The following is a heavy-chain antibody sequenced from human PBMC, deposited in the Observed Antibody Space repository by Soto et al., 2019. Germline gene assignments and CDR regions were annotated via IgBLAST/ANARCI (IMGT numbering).Heavy chain of an antibody. CDR3: ASHPSGSVDY. CDR2: INHSGST. Sequence: SETLSLTCAVYGGSFSGYYWSWIRQPPGKGLEWIGEINHSGSTNYNPSLKSRVTISVDTSKNQFSLKLSSVTAADTAVYYCASHPSGSVDYWGQGTLVTVSS. D-gene: IGHD1-26*01. V-gene: IGHV4-34*01. CDR1: GGSFSGYY. J-gene: IGHJ4*02.